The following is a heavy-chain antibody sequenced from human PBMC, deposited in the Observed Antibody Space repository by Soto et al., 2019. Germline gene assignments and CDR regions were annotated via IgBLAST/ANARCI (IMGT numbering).Heavy chain of an antibody. V-gene: IGHV4-61*01. D-gene: IGHD3-22*01. Sequence: PSETLSLTCTVSGGSVSSGSYYWSWIRQPPGKGLEWIGYIYYSGSTNYNPSLKSRVTISVDTSKNQFSLKLSSVTTADTAVYYCARDRYYYDSSGYYSMHDAFDIWGQGTMVTVSS. J-gene: IGHJ3*02. CDR3: ARDRYYYDSSGYYSMHDAFDI. CDR2: IYYSGST. CDR1: GGSVSSGSYY.